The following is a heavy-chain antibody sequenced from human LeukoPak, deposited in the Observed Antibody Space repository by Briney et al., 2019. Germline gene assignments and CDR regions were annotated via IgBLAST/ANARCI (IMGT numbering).Heavy chain of an antibody. J-gene: IGHJ3*02. D-gene: IGHD4-17*01. CDR1: GGSISSSSYY. CDR3: ASQGYGDPNAFDI. CDR2: IYYSGST. Sequence: SETLSLTCTVSGGSISSSSYYWGWIRQPPGKGLEWIGSIYYSGSTYYNPSLKSRVTISVDTSKNQFSLKLSSVTAADTAVYYCASQGYGDPNAFDIWGQGTTVTVSS. V-gene: IGHV4-39*01.